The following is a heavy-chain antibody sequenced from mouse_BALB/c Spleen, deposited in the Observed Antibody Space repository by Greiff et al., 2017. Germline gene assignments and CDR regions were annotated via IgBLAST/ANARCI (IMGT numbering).Heavy chain of an antibody. CDR2: IDPSDSET. Sequence: QVQLQQSGPQLVRPGASVKISCKASGYSFTSYWMHWVKQRPGQGLEWIGMIDPSDSETRLNQKFKDKATLTVDKSSSTAYMQLSSPTSEDSAVYYCARYSGNPFMDYWGQGTSVTVSS. J-gene: IGHJ4*01. V-gene: IGHV1S127*01. CDR1: GYSFTSYW. D-gene: IGHD1-3*01. CDR3: ARYSGNPFMDY.